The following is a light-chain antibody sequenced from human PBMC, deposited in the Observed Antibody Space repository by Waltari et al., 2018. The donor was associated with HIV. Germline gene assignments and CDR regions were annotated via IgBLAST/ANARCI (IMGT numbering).Light chain of an antibody. CDR2: DNH. CDR1: DSNVGRNF. CDR3: VTWDSNVQILL. J-gene: IGLJ2*01. Sequence: SLLTQPTSVSAAPGQRVTISCPGSDSNVGRNFVSWYQHIPGTGPKLLLYDNHQRHAGVPERFSASKTGTSASLDITGLQTADEADYYCVTWDSNVQILLFGGGTKVTVL. V-gene: IGLV1-51*01.